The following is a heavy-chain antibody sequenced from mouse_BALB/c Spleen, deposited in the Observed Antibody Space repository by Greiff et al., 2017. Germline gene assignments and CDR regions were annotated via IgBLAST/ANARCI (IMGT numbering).Heavy chain of an antibody. D-gene: IGHD2-4*01. CDR3: ARGKGIKKMDY. J-gene: IGHJ4*01. Sequence: VQLQESGAELVRPGTSVKVSCKASGYAFTNYLIEWVKQRPGQGLEWIGVINPGSGGTNYNEKFKGKATLTADKSSSTAYMQLSSLTSDDSAVYFCARGKGIKKMDYWGQGTSFTVSS. CDR1: GYAFTNYL. CDR2: INPGSGGT. V-gene: IGHV1-54*01.